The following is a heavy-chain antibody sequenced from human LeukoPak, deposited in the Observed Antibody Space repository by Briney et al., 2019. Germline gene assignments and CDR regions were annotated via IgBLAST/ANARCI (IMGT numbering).Heavy chain of an antibody. V-gene: IGHV4-39*01. Sequence: NPSETLSLTCTVSGGSISSSSYYWGWIRQPPGKGLEWIGSIYYSGSTYYNPSLKSRVTISVDTSKNRFSLKLSSVTAADTAVYYCARTYSQKNWFDPWGQGTLVTVSS. D-gene: IGHD6-13*01. CDR1: GGSISSSSYY. CDR2: IYYSGST. J-gene: IGHJ5*02. CDR3: ARTYSQKNWFDP.